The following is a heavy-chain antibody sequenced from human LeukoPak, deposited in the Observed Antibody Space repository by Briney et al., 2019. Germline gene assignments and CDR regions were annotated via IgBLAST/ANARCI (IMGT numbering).Heavy chain of an antibody. D-gene: IGHD3-16*01. J-gene: IGHJ4*02. V-gene: IGHV1-24*01. CDR1: GYTLTELS. Sequence: ASVKVSCKVSGYTLTELSMHWVRQAPGKGLEWMGGFDPEDGETIYAQKFQGRVTMTEDTSTDTAYTELSSLRSGDTAVYYCATALKADTPERFEVDYWGQGTLVTVSS. CDR2: FDPEDGET. CDR3: ATALKADTPERFEVDY.